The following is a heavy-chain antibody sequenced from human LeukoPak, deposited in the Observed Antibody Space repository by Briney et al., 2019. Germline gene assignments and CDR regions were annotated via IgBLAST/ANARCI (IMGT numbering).Heavy chain of an antibody. D-gene: IGHD6-19*01. CDR2: ISYDGSNK. CDR3: ARDRASGWSTDAFDI. J-gene: IGHJ3*02. Sequence: GGSLRLSCAASGFTFSSYAMHWVRQAPGKGLEWVAVISYDGSNKYYADSVKGRFTISRDNSKNTLYLQMNSLRAEDTAVYYCARDRASGWSTDAFDIWGQGTMVTVSS. CDR1: GFTFSSYA. V-gene: IGHV3-30*04.